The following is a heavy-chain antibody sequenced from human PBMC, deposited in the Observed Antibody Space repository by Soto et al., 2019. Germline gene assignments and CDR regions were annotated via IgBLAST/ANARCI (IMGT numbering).Heavy chain of an antibody. V-gene: IGHV3-23*01. CDR3: ASLPDVGIVVVPADYNWFDP. CDR2: ISGSGGST. J-gene: IGHJ5*02. CDR1: GFTFSSYA. Sequence: GGSLRLSCAASGFTFSSYAMSWVRQAPGKGLEWVSAISGSGGSTYYADSVKGRFTISRDNSKKTLYLQMNSLRAEDTVVYYCASLPDVGIVVVPADYNWFDPWGQGTLVTVSS. D-gene: IGHD2-2*03.